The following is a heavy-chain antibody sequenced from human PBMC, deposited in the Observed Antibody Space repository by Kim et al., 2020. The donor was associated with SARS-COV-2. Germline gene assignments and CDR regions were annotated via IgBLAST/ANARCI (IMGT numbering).Heavy chain of an antibody. D-gene: IGHD3-10*01. CDR3: ARGSSSRHQYLGLVV. V-gene: IGHV1-2*06. Sequence: ASVKVSCEASGYIFTGYFLHWVRQAPGQGLEWMGRINPNSGYTNIAQKFQARVALTSDTYINSAYIELRGLTSDDTATYYCARGSSSRHQYLGLVVWGHG. CDR2: INPNSGYT. CDR1: GYIFTGYF. J-gene: IGHJ6*01.